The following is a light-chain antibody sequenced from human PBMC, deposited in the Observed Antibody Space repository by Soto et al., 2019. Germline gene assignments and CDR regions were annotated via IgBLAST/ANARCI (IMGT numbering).Light chain of an antibody. CDR1: SSDVGGYNY. CDR3: ISYASSRRV. J-gene: IGLJ1*01. V-gene: IGLV2-8*01. CDR2: EVS. Sequence: QSALTQPPSASGSPGQSVTISCTETSSDVGGYNYVSWYQQHPGKAPQPMIYEVSKRPSGVPDRSSGSKSGNTAYLPVSGLQAADQADYYCISYASSRRVFGTGTKVTFL.